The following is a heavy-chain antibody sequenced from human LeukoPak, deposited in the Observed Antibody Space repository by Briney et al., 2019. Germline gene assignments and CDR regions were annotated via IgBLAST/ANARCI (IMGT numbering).Heavy chain of an antibody. V-gene: IGHV4-39*01. D-gene: IGHD3-3*01. J-gene: IGHJ4*02. Sequence: SETLSLTCTVSGGSFSNYNYYWGWIRQSPGKGLEWIGSIHYVGSTYYNPSLKSRVTISVDTSKNQFSLNLSSVTAADTAVDYCARQNNFDFWSGFFDYWGLGALVTVSS. CDR3: ARQNNFDFWSGFFDY. CDR1: GGSFSNYNYY. CDR2: IHYVGST.